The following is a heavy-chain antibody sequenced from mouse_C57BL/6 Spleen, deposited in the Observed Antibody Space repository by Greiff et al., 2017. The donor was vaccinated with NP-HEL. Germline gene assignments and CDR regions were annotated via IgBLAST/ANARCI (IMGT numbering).Heavy chain of an antibody. D-gene: IGHD1-1*01. J-gene: IGHJ2*01. CDR3: ARHLDYYGSSYFDY. Sequence: DVKLVESGGDLVKPGGSLKLSCAASGFTFSSYGMSWVRQTPDKRLEWVATISSGGSYTYYPDSVKGRFTLSRDNAKNTLYLQMSSLKSEDTAMYYCARHLDYYGSSYFDYWGQGTTLTVSS. V-gene: IGHV5-6*02. CDR1: GFTFSSYG. CDR2: ISSGGSYT.